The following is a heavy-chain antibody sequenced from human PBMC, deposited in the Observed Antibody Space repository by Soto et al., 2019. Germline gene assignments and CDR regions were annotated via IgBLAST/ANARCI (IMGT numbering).Heavy chain of an antibody. Sequence: SETLSLTCGVYGGSFRNYYWIWVRQPPGKGLERIGEVNHSGEATYNPSLQSRVSISLDTSNNHFSLKMTSVTAADTAMYYCARYSGWYSYNWFDPWGQGTLVTVSS. V-gene: IGHV4-34*01. D-gene: IGHD6-19*01. CDR1: GGSFRNYY. CDR3: ARYSGWYSYNWFDP. J-gene: IGHJ5*02. CDR2: VNHSGEA.